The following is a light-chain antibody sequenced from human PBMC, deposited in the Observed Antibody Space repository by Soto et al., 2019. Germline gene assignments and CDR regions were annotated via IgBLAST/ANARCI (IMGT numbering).Light chain of an antibody. CDR2: EVS. CDR3: CSYAGSSTYV. V-gene: IGLV2-23*02. CDR1: SRDVGSYNL. J-gene: IGLJ1*01. Sequence: SVLTQPASVSGSPGQSITISCTGTSRDVGSYNLVSWYQQHPGKAPKLMIYEVSKRPSGVSNRFSGSKSGNTASLTISGLQAEDEADYYCCSYAGSSTYVFGTGTKVPVL.